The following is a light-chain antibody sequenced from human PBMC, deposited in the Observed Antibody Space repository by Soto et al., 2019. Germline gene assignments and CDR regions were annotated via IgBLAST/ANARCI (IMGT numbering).Light chain of an antibody. CDR2: AAS. Sequence: DIQMTQSPSTLSASVGDRVTITCRASQSISSGLAWYQQKPGKAPKLLIYAASSLESGVPSRFSGSGSGTEFTLTISSLQPDDFATYYCLQYNSYPYTFGQGTKLEIK. V-gene: IGKV1-5*01. CDR1: QSISSG. CDR3: LQYNSYPYT. J-gene: IGKJ2*01.